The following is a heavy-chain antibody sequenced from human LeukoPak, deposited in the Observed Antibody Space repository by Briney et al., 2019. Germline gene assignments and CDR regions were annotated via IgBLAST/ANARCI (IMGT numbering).Heavy chain of an antibody. CDR2: IYYSGGT. CDR1: RGSLSSYY. D-gene: IGHD3-3*01. J-gene: IGHJ6*02. V-gene: IGHV4-59*13. Sequence: SETLSLTCAVSRGSLSSYYWSGIRETPRKGLERIGYIYYSGGTTYNPSLKSRVTISVDTSKTQFSLKLSSVTAADTAVYYCARYDFWSGYSPDRYYGMDVWGQGTTVTVSS. CDR3: ARYDFWSGYSPDRYYGMDV.